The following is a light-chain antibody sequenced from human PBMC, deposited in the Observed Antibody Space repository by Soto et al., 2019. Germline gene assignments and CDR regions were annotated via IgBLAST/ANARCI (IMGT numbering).Light chain of an antibody. J-gene: IGLJ1*01. CDR1: SSNIGSNT. CDR2: RNN. V-gene: IGLV1-44*01. CDR3: ATWDRSLKGYV. Sequence: QSVLTQPPSTSGTPGQRVTISCSGTSSNIGSNTINWYQQLPGTAPKLLIYRNNQRPSGVPDRFSGSKSGTSASLAISGLQSEDEADYYCATWDRSLKGYVFATGTKLSVL.